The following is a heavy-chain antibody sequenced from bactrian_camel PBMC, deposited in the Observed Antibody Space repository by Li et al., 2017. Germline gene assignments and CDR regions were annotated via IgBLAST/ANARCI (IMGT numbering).Heavy chain of an antibody. CDR3: ATDFGGSWYFAL. CDR1: GFTFGHYY. J-gene: IGHJ4*01. Sequence: HVQLVESGGDLVQPGGSLTLSCVASGFTFGHYYMNWVRQAPGKGLEWVSSINGGGSMPDYTDSVKGRFTIARDNAKNTVYLQMSSLKSEDTALYYRATDFGGSWYFALWGQGTQVTVS. V-gene: IGHV3-2*01. CDR2: INGGGSMP. D-gene: IGHD6*01.